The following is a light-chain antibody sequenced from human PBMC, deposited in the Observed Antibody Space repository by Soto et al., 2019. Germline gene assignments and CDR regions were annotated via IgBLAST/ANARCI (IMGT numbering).Light chain of an antibody. CDR3: QSYDGSLSYV. J-gene: IGLJ1*01. CDR1: SSDIGAGFD. V-gene: IGLV1-40*01. CDR2: GNS. Sequence: QSVLTQPPSVSGAPGQRVTISCTGSSSDIGAGFDVHWYQQVPGRAPKLLIYGNSNRPSGVPDRFSGSKSGTSASLAITGLQAEDEADYYCQSYDGSLSYVFGTGTKVTVL.